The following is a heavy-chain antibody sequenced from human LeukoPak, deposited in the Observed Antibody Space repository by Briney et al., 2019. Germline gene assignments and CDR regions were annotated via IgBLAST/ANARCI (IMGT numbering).Heavy chain of an antibody. CDR3: ATPPTGTTTTGEYYFDY. Sequence: GASVKVSCKASVGTFSSYTITWVRQAPGQGLEWMGGISPISGTTNYAQKFQGRVTITTDESTSTAYMELSSLRSEDTAVYYCATPPTGTTTTGEYYFDYWGQGTLVTVSS. J-gene: IGHJ4*02. CDR1: VGTFSSYT. D-gene: IGHD1-1*01. V-gene: IGHV1-69*05. CDR2: ISPISGTT.